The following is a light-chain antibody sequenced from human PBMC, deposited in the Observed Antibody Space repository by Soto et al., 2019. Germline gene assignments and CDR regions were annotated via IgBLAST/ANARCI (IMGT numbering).Light chain of an antibody. J-gene: IGKJ1*01. CDR1: QSISTY. CDR2: LTS. CDR3: QQSSTTPWT. Sequence: DLQMTQSPSSLSASVGDRITITCRASQSISTYLNWFQQKPGRAPKLLIYLTSTLESGVPSRFSGSGSGTDFTLTISSLQPEDFATYHCQQSSTTPWTFGQGTKVDVK. V-gene: IGKV1-39*01.